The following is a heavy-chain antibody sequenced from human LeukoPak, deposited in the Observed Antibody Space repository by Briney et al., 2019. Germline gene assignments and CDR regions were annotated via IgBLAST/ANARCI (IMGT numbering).Heavy chain of an antibody. CDR1: GGSISSYY. CDR2: IYYSGST. J-gene: IGHJ6*03. Sequence: SETLSLTCTVSGGSISSYYWSWIRQPPGKGLEWIGYIYYSGSTNYNPSLKSRVTISVDTSKNQFSLKLSSVTAADTAVYYCAKDVGATTPYYYYYYRDVGGKGTTVTVPS. D-gene: IGHD1-26*01. CDR3: AKDVGATTPYYYYYYRDV. V-gene: IGHV4-59*01.